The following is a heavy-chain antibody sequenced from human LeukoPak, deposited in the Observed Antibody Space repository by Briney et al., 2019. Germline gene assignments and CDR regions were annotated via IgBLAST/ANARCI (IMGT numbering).Heavy chain of an antibody. Sequence: GGSLRLSCATSDFPVSDNYMSWVRQAPGRGLEWVSVISNDGVADYADSVKGRFTISRDDSNDTVFLQMSSLRPEDTAVYYCGGSGSYYTPSYYWGQGTLVTVSS. CDR3: GGSGSYYTPSYY. D-gene: IGHD3-10*01. V-gene: IGHV3-53*01. CDR1: DFPVSDNY. CDR2: ISNDGVA. J-gene: IGHJ4*02.